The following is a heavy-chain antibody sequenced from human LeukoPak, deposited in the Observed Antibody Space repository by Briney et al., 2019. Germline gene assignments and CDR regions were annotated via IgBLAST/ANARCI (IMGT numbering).Heavy chain of an antibody. CDR3: ASTVGYCSSTSCFGYFDY. CDR2: IIPIFGTA. V-gene: IGHV1-69*13. J-gene: IGHJ4*02. D-gene: IGHD2-2*03. Sequence: SVKVSCKASGYTFTTYHIHWVRQAPGQGLEWMGGIIPIFGTANYAQKFQGRVTITADESTSTAYMELSSLRSEDTAVYYCASTVGYCSSTSCFGYFDYWGQGTLVTVSS. CDR1: GYTFTTYH.